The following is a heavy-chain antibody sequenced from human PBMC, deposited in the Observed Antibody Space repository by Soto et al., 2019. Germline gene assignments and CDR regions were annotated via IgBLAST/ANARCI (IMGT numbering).Heavy chain of an antibody. CDR2: IWYDGSNK. V-gene: IGHV3-33*01. CDR1: GFTFSSYG. D-gene: IGHD2-15*01. CDR3: ARDTLRYCSGGSCYWPRH. J-gene: IGHJ1*01. Sequence: PGGSLRLSCAASGFTFSSYGMHWVRQAPGKGLEWVAVIWYDGSNKYYADSVKGRFTISRDNSKNTLYLQMNSLRAEDTAVYYCARDTLRYCSGGSCYWPRHWGQGTLVTASS.